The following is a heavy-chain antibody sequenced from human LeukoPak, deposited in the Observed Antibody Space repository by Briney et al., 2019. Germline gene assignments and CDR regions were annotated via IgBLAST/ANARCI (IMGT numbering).Heavy chain of an antibody. V-gene: IGHV3-23*01. CDR2: ISGSGGST. Sequence: GGSLRLSCAASGFTFSSYAMSWVRQAPGKGLGWVSLISGSGGSTYYADSVKGRFTISRDNSKNTLYLQMNSLRAEDTAVYYCAKGNIAARQDIMDVWGQGTTVTVSS. CDR1: GFTFSSYA. J-gene: IGHJ6*02. D-gene: IGHD6-6*01. CDR3: AKGNIAARQDIMDV.